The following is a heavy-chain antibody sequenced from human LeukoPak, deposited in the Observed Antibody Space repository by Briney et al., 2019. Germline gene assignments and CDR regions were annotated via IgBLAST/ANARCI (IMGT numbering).Heavy chain of an antibody. Sequence: GGCLSLSCVASGFTSSSYWVNWVRQAPGEGLEWVATIKLDGSEIYYVDSVKGRFHISRDNAKNSVYLQMDSLRAEDTAVYYCVGEIRLVTAHWFDPWGQGTLVTVSS. CDR3: VGEIRLVTAHWFDP. J-gene: IGHJ5*02. CDR2: IKLDGSEI. D-gene: IGHD2-21*02. V-gene: IGHV3-7*01. CDR1: GFTSSSYW.